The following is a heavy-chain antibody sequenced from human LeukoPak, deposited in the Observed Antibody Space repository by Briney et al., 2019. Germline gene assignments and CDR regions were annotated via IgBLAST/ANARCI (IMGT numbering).Heavy chain of an antibody. V-gene: IGHV1-2*02. D-gene: IGHD2-2*01. CDR3: ARDVYCSSSSCSDY. J-gene: IGHJ4*02. CDR2: INPNSGGT. CDR1: GYSFTGYY. Sequence: ASVKVSCKAPGYSFTGYYMHWVRQAPGQGLEWMGWINPNSGGTNYAQKFQGRVTMTRDTSISTAYMEVSRLRSDDTAVYYCARDVYCSSSSCSDYWGQGTLVTVSS.